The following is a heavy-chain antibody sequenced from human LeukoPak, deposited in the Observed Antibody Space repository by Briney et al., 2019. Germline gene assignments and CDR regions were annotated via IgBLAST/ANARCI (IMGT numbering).Heavy chain of an antibody. J-gene: IGHJ4*02. V-gene: IGHV1-18*01. D-gene: IGHD6-13*01. CDR1: GYTFTSYD. CDR3: ARVKYSSSWSARCGDCYDRFDY. CDR2: ISAYNGNT. Sequence: GASVKVSCKASGYTFTSYDINWVRQATGQGLEWMGWISAYNGNTNYAQKLQGRVTMTTDTSTSTAYMELRSLRSDDTAVYYCARVKYSSSWSARCGDCYDRFDYWGQGTLVTVSS.